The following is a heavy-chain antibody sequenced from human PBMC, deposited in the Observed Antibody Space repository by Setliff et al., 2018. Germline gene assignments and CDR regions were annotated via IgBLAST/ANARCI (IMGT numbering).Heavy chain of an antibody. CDR3: ARLLWLTTRYYMDV. CDR1: GFTFSNYW. J-gene: IGHJ6*03. V-gene: IGHV3-7*03. D-gene: IGHD5-18*01. Sequence: PGWSLRLSCAASGFTFSNYWMTWVRQAPGKGLEWVANIKEDGSEKYSVNSVKGRFTFSRDNAKSVLYLQMSSLGVEDTAVYYCARLLWLTTRYYMDVWGKGTTVTVSS. CDR2: IKEDGSEK.